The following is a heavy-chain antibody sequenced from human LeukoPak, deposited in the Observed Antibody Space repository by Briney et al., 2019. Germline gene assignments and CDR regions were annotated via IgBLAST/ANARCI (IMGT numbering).Heavy chain of an antibody. CDR2: ISRSATTI. J-gene: IGHJ4*02. CDR1: GFTFSSYE. CDR3: AKYGSGSYYNSGFDY. Sequence: GGSLRLSCAASGFTFSSYEMNWVRQAPGKGLEWVSSISRSATTIYYADSVKGRFTISRDNSKNTLYLQMNSLRAEDTAVYYCAKYGSGSYYNSGFDYWGQGTLVTVSS. D-gene: IGHD3-10*01. V-gene: IGHV3-48*03.